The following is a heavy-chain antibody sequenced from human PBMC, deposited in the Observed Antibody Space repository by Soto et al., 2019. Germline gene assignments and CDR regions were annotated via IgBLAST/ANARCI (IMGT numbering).Heavy chain of an antibody. Sequence: DVLLVETGGGLIQPGGSLRLSCVASGFTVSSKYMSWVRQAPGKGLEWVSVLWSAGNTYYADSVRGRFTISRDSSKNTLYLEMSSLRADDTADYYCAREAPMDVWGQGTTVIVSS. V-gene: IGHV3-53*02. CDR2: LWSAGNT. J-gene: IGHJ6*02. CDR1: GFTVSSKY. CDR3: AREAPMDV.